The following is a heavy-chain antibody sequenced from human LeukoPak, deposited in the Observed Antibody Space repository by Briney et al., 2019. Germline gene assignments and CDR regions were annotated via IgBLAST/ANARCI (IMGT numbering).Heavy chain of an antibody. Sequence: PSETLSLTCRVSGGSIRSCGHYWGWIRQPQGKGLESIGRIYNSGNTYYNPSLKSRVTISVDTSKNQFSLMLSSVTDADTAVYYCARLENKNYFDYWGQGDLVTASS. V-gene: IGHV4-39*01. CDR2: IYNSGNT. CDR1: GGSIRSCGHY. D-gene: IGHD1-1*01. CDR3: ARLENKNYFDY. J-gene: IGHJ4*02.